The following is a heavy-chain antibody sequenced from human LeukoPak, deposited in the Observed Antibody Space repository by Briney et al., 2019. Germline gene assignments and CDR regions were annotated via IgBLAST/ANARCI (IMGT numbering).Heavy chain of an antibody. CDR3: ARGPTLVRGVIMPDSVGGMDV. Sequence: ASVKVSCKSSGFTFTIYDINWVRQAPGQGLEWMGWMNPNSGNTRYAQKVQGRITMTRDTSISTAYMELSSLRSEDTAVYYCARGPTLVRGVIMPDSVGGMDVWGQGTTVTVSS. D-gene: IGHD3-10*01. V-gene: IGHV1-8*01. CDR1: GFTFTIYD. CDR2: MNPNSGNT. J-gene: IGHJ6*02.